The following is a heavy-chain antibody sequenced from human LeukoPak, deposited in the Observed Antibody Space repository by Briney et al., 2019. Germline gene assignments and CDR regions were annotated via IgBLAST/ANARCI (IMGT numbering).Heavy chain of an antibody. CDR1: GYTLTSYG. CDR2: ISAYNGNT. D-gene: IGHD3-10*01. J-gene: IGHJ4*02. CDR3: ARVSGNYYGSGSSTWFDY. Sequence: GASVKVSCKASGYTLTSYGISWVRQAPGQGLEWMGWISAYNGNTRYAQKLQGRVTMTTDTSTSTAYMELRSLRSDDTAVYYCARVSGNYYGSGSSTWFDYWGQGTLVTVSS. V-gene: IGHV1-18*01.